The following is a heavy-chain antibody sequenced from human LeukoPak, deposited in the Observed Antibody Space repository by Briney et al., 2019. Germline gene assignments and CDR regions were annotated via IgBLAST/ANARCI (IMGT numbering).Heavy chain of an antibody. CDR1: GFTFSDYY. V-gene: IGHV3-11*01. J-gene: IGHJ4*02. Sequence: GGSLRLSCAASGFTFSDYYMSWIRQAPGKGLEWVSYISGRENTIYYADSVKGRFTISRDSAKNSLYLQMNSLRADDTAAYYCARVPRYGSGSYYNLDHWGQGTLVTVSS. CDR3: ARVPRYGSGSYYNLDH. D-gene: IGHD3-10*01. CDR2: ISGRENTI.